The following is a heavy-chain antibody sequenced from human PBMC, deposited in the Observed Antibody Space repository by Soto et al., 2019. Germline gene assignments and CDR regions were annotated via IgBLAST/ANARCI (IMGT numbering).Heavy chain of an antibody. CDR2: INPSGGST. CDR1: GYTFTGHY. V-gene: IGHV1-46*01. J-gene: IGHJ6*02. Sequence: QVQLVQSGAEVKKPGASVKVSCKASGYTFTGHYMHWVRQAPGQGLEWMGIINPSGGSTSYAQKFQGRVTMTRDTSTSTVYMELSSLRSEDTAVYYCARPVLYSKQYYGMDVWGQGTTVTVSS. CDR3: ARPVLYSKQYYGMDV. D-gene: IGHD4-4*01.